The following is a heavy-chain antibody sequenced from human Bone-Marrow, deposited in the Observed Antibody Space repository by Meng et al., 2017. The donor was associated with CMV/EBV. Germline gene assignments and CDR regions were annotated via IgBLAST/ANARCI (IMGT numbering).Heavy chain of an antibody. Sequence: SETLSLTCAVYGGSFSGYYWSWIRQPPGKGLEWIGEINHSGSTNYNPSLKSRVTISVDTSKNQFSLKLSSVTAADTAVYYCVRRVGGGLVQSWGQGTRVTGSS. CDR3: VRRVGGGLVQS. V-gene: IGHV4-34*01. CDR1: GGSFSGYY. CDR2: INHSGST. J-gene: IGHJ5*02. D-gene: IGHD1-26*01.